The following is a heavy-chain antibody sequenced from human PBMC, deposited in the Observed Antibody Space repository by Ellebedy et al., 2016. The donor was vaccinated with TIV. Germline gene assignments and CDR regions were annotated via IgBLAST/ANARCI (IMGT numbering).Heavy chain of an antibody. V-gene: IGHV4-30-4*01. CDR1: GGSISSGDYY. CDR3: AGAVATISRGIL. Sequence: SETLSLTCTVSGGSISSGDYYWSWIRQPPGKGLEWIGYIYYSGSTYYNPSLKSRVTISVDTSKNQFSLKLSSVTAADTAVYYCAGAVATISRGILWGQGTMVTVSS. CDR2: IYYSGST. D-gene: IGHD5-12*01. J-gene: IGHJ3*01.